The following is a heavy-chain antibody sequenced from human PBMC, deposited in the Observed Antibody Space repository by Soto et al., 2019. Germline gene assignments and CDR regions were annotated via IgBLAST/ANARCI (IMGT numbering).Heavy chain of an antibody. CDR1: GFTFSSYS. J-gene: IGHJ4*02. V-gene: IGHV3-21*01. D-gene: IGHD3-22*01. CDR3: ARVGSSGHYGDY. CDR2: ISSSSSYI. Sequence: GGSLRLSCAASGFTFSSYSMNWVRQAPGKGLEWVSSISSSSSYIYYADSVKGRFTISRDNAKNSLYLQMNSLRAEDTAVYYCARVGSSGHYGDYWGQGTLVTVSS.